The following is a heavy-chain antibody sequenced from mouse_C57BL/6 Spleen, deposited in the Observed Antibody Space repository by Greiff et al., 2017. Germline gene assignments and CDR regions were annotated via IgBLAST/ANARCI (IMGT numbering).Heavy chain of an antibody. J-gene: IGHJ3*01. D-gene: IGHD2-4*01. CDR3: ARNSYYDYDWFAY. CDR1: GFSLTSYA. V-gene: IGHV2-9-1*01. CDR2: IWTGGGT. Sequence: QVQLQQSGPGLVAPSQSLSITCTVSGFSLTSYAISWVRRPPGKGLEWLGVIWTGGGTNYNSALKSRLSISKDNSKSQVFLKMNSLQTDDTARYYCARNSYYDYDWFAYWGQGTLVTVSA.